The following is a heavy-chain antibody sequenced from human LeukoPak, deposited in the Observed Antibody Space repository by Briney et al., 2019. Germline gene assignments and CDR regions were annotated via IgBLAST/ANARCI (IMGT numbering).Heavy chain of an antibody. V-gene: IGHV1-2*02. J-gene: IGHJ4*02. CDR3: ARDMWVYYDFWSGPKSPFDY. CDR2: INPNSGGT. CDR1: GYTFTGYY. Sequence: ASVKVSCKASGYTFTGYYMHWVRQAPGQGLEWMGWINPNSGGTNYAQKFQGRVTMTRDTSISTAYMELSRLRSDDTAVYYCARDMWVYYDFWSGPKSPFDYWGQGTLVTVSS. D-gene: IGHD3-3*01.